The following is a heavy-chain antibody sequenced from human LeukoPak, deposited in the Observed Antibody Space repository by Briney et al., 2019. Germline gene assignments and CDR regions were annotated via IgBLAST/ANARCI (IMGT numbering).Heavy chain of an antibody. CDR3: TTSDIVPEVIARNYFDA. Sequence: GGSLILSCGASGFTFTNAWMSWVRQAPGKGLEWVGHIKSRNHGGTTDYAAPVKGRFTISRDDSKNTLYLQMNSLQTEDTAVYYCTTSDIVPEVIARNYFDAWGQGTLVTVSS. CDR1: GFTFTNAW. J-gene: IGHJ5*02. V-gene: IGHV3-15*01. CDR2: IKSRNHGGTT. D-gene: IGHD2-8*01.